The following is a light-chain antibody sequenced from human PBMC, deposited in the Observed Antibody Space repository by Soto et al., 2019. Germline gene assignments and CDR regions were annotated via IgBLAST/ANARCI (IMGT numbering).Light chain of an antibody. V-gene: IGKV1-5*01. CDR2: DAS. CDR3: QQYNSLGT. Sequence: DIQMTQSPSTLSASVGDRVTITCRASQSISSWLAWYQQKPGKAPKLLIYDASSLESGVPSRFSGSGSGTECTISISSLQPDDFATYDGQQYNSLGTLGQGTKVEIK. CDR1: QSISSW. J-gene: IGKJ1*01.